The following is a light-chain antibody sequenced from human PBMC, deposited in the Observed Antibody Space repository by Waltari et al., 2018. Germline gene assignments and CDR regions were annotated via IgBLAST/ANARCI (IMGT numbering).Light chain of an antibody. CDR1: QGISSY. V-gene: IGKV1-9*01. CDR3: QQLNSYPIT. CDR2: AAS. J-gene: IGKJ4*01. Sequence: IQLTKSPSSLSAYVGDRVTITCRASQGISSYLAWYQQKPVKAPKLLIYAASTLQSGVPSRFSCSGSGTDFTLTISSLQPEDFATYYCQQLNSYPITFGGGTKVEIK.